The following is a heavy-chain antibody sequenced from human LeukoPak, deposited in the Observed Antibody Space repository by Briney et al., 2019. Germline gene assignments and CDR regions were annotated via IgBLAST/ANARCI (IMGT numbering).Heavy chain of an antibody. CDR3: ARERRQQLANWFDP. J-gene: IGHJ5*02. CDR1: GYTFTSYG. Sequence: ASVKVSCKASGYTFTSYGISWVRQAPGQGLEWMGWISAYNGNTNYAQKLQGRVTMTTDTSTSTAYMELRSLRSDDTAVYYCARERRQQLANWFDPWGQGTLVTVSS. V-gene: IGHV1-18*01. CDR2: ISAYNGNT. D-gene: IGHD6-13*01.